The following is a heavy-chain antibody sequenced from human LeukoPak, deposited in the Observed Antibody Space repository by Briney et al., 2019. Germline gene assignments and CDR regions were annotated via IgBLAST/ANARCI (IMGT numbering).Heavy chain of an antibody. CDR3: ASDAPGLLGY. D-gene: IGHD2-15*01. J-gene: IGHJ4*02. CDR2: IDNSGST. V-gene: IGHV4-38-2*02. Sequence: SETLSLTCTVSGYSISSGFYWGWSRQPPGEGLGWIGNIDNSGSTYYNPSVKSRVTISGDTSKNKLYLKVNTVTATDTSMYYCASDAPGLLGYWGRGTLVTVSS. CDR1: GYSISSGFY.